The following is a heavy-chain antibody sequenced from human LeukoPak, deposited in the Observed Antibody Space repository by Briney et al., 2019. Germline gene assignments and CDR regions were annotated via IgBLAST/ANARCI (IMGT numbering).Heavy chain of an antibody. Sequence: ASVKVSCKASGYTFTSYGISWVRQAPGQGLEWMGWISAYNGNTHYAQKLQGRVTMTTDTSTSTAYMELRSLRSDDTAVYYCARDKAKTIVLMVYALWYYYYMDVWGKGTTVTVSS. D-gene: IGHD2-8*01. CDR1: GYTFTSYG. V-gene: IGHV1-18*01. CDR2: ISAYNGNT. CDR3: ARDKAKTIVLMVYALWYYYYMDV. J-gene: IGHJ6*03.